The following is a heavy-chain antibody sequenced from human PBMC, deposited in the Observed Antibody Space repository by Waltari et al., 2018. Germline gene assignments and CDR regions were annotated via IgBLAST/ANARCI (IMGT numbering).Heavy chain of an antibody. D-gene: IGHD1-26*01. V-gene: IGHV3-15*01. J-gene: IGHJ4*02. CDR3: TTESEEGSHP. CDR1: GFDFIDTW. CDR2: MKAKADGETT. Sequence: EEQLVESGGGLAEPGNSLRLSCAASGFDFIDTWRMWVRHAPGKGLEWVGRMKAKADGETTDYAAHVRGRFRISRDDSKSTLYLDMTALQIEDTGIYYCTTESEEGSHPWGQGTLVTVSS.